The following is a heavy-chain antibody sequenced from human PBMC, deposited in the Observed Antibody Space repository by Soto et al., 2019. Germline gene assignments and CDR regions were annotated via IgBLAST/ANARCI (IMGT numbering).Heavy chain of an antibody. V-gene: IGHV1-8*01. Sequence: ASVKVSCKASGYTFTSYDINWVRQATGQGLEWMGWMNPNSGNTGYAQKFQGRVTMTRNTSISTAYMELSSLRSEDTAVYYCARLTNSIMITFGGVIEYYFDYWGQGTLVTVSS. CDR2: MNPNSGNT. CDR3: ARLTNSIMITFGGVIEYYFDY. D-gene: IGHD3-16*02. CDR1: GYTFTSYD. J-gene: IGHJ4*02.